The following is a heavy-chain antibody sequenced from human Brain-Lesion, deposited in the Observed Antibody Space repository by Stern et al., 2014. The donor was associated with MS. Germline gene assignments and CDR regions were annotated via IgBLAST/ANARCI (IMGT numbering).Heavy chain of an antibody. D-gene: IGHD5-24*01. CDR2: AWYDGSTA. CDR3: ARGHIPYAYNYLFDY. V-gene: IGHV3-33*01. J-gene: IGHJ4*02. Sequence: AQLVESGGGVVQPGTSLRLSCAASGFTFSRYGMHWVRQAPGKGLEWVALAWYDGSTAYYTNSVKGRFTISRDNSKNTLSLQMNSLTAEDTAVYYCARGHIPYAYNYLFDYWGQGTLVTVSS. CDR1: GFTFSRYG.